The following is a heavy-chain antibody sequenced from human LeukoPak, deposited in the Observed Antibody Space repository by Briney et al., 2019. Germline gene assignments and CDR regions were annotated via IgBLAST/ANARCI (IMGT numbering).Heavy chain of an antibody. CDR2: ISGSSGII. V-gene: IGHV3-48*01. D-gene: IGHD4-17*01. CDR1: GFTFNTYT. Sequence: GGSLRLSCAASGFTFNTYTMNWVRQAPGKGLEWVSYISGSSGIIDYADSVRGRFTTSRDNSKNTLYLQMNSLRAEDTAVYYCAKLIAGDYFTLPQYFDYWGQGTLVTVSS. J-gene: IGHJ4*02. CDR3: AKLIAGDYFTLPQYFDY.